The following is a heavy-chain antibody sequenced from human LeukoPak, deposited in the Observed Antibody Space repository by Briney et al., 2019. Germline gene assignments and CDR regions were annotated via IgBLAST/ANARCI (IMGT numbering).Heavy chain of an antibody. CDR2: INHSGST. D-gene: IGHD6-13*01. Sequence: GSLRLSCAASGFTFTSSWMTWVRQPPGKGLEWIGEINHSGSTNYNPSLKSRVAISVDTSKNQFSLKLSSVTAADTAVYYCASRGGGIAAAGTYYWGQGTLVTVSS. CDR3: ASRGGGIAAAGTYY. CDR1: GFTFTSSW. J-gene: IGHJ4*02. V-gene: IGHV4-34*01.